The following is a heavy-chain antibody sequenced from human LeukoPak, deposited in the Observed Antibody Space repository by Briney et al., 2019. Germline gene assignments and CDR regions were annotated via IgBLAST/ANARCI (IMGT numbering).Heavy chain of an antibody. Sequence: QPGGTLRLSCAASGFTFSSYGMSWVRQAPGKGLEWVSAISGSGGSTYYADSVKGRFTISRDNSKNTLYLQMNSLRAEDTAVYYCAKDPGIVFYGAPFDYWGQGTLVTVSS. CDR1: GFTFSSYG. V-gene: IGHV3-23*01. D-gene: IGHD1-26*01. J-gene: IGHJ4*02. CDR3: AKDPGIVFYGAPFDY. CDR2: ISGSGGST.